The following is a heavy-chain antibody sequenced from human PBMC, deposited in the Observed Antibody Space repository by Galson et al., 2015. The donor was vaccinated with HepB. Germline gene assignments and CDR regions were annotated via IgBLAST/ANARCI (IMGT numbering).Heavy chain of an antibody. D-gene: IGHD3-22*01. CDR3: ARDGYSDPFHY. V-gene: IGHV3-66*01. CDR2: IYSGGAT. Sequence: SLRLSCAASGFIVSNNYMSWVRQAPGKGLEWVSVIYSGGATHYGDPVRGRFTISRDNSRNTLNLQMNSLRVEDTAVYYCARDGYSDPFHYWGQGILVTVSS. CDR1: GFIVSNNY. J-gene: IGHJ4*02.